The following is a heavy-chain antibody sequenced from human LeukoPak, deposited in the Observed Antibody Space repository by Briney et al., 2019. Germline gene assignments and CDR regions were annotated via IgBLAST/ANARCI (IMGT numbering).Heavy chain of an antibody. CDR2: ISAYNGHT. V-gene: IGHV1-18*01. J-gene: IGHJ6*03. CDR1: GYTFTNYG. Sequence: ASVKVSCKASGYTFTNYGISWVRQAPGQGLEWMGWISAYNGHTKYAQKVQGRVTMTRDTSTSTAYMELRSLRSDDTAVYYCAIGYNVYYYYYMDVWGKGTTVTVSS. CDR3: AIGYNVYYYYYMDV. D-gene: IGHD5-24*01.